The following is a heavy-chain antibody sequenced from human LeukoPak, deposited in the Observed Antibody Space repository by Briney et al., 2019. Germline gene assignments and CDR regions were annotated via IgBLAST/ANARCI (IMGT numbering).Heavy chain of an antibody. CDR2: ISAYNGNT. V-gene: IGHV1-18*01. D-gene: IGHD3-16*01. J-gene: IGHJ4*02. CDR3: AKDLSFGQDVVDS. Sequence: ASVKVSCKASGYTFTSYGISWVRQAPGQGLEWMGWISAYNGNTNYAQKLQGRVTMTTDTSTSTAYMELRSLRSDDTAMYYCAKDLSFGQDVVDSWGQGTLVTVSS. CDR1: GYTFTSYG.